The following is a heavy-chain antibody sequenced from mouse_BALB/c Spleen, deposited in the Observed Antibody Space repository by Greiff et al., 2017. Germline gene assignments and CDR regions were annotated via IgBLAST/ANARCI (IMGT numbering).Heavy chain of an antibody. J-gene: IGHJ3*01. Sequence: EVQLVESGGGLVKPGGSLKLSCAASGFTFSDYYMYWVRQTPEKRLEWVATISDGGSYTYYPDSVKGRFTISRDNAKNNLYLQMSSLKSEDTAMYYCSRDRDDGYLWGQGTLVTVSA. V-gene: IGHV5-4*02. CDR2: ISDGGSYT. CDR1: GFTFSDYY. D-gene: IGHD2-3*01. CDR3: SRDRDDGYL.